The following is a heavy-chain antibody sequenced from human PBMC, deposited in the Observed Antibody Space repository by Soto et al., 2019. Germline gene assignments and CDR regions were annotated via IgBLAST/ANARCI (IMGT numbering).Heavy chain of an antibody. Sequence: PSETLSLTCTVSGGSISSYYWSWIRQPPGKGLEWIGYIYYSGSTNYNPSLKSRVTISVDTSKNQFSLKLSSVTAADTAVYYCARNLGGSYLPYYFDYWGQGTLVTVSS. V-gene: IGHV4-59*01. J-gene: IGHJ4*02. CDR2: IYYSGST. CDR1: GGSISSYY. CDR3: ARNLGGSYLPYYFDY. D-gene: IGHD1-26*01.